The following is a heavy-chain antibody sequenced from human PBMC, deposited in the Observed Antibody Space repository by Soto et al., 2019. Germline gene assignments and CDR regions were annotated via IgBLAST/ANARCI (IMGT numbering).Heavy chain of an antibody. D-gene: IGHD3-16*01. Sequence: GESLKISCAASGFTFSSYAMSWVRQAPGKGLEWVSAISGSGGSTYYADSVKGRFTISRDNSKNTLYLQMNSLGAEDTAVYYCAKDVRLGGGNPYAFDIWGQGTMVTVSS. J-gene: IGHJ3*02. CDR3: AKDVRLGGGNPYAFDI. CDR2: ISGSGGST. CDR1: GFTFSSYA. V-gene: IGHV3-23*01.